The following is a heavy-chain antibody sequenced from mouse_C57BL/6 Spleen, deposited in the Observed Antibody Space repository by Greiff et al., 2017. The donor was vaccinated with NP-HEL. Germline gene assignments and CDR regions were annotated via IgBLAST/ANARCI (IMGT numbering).Heavy chain of an antibody. D-gene: IGHD2-4*01. CDR2: LDPETGGT. V-gene: IGHV1-15*01. J-gene: IGHJ3*01. CDR3: TREDYGWFAY. CDR1: GYTFTDYE. Sequence: QVQLQQSGAELVRPGASVTLSCKASGYTFTDYEMHWVKQTPVHGLEWIGALDPETGGTAYNQKFKGKAILTADKSSSTAYMELRSLTSEDSAVYYCTREDYGWFAYWGQGTLVTVSA.